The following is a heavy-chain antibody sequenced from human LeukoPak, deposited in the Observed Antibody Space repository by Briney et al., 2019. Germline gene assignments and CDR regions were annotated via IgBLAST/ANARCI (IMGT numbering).Heavy chain of an antibody. J-gene: IGHJ4*02. D-gene: IGHD6-19*01. CDR3: ARRGIAVADLDY. V-gene: IGHV1-46*01. CDR2: INPSGGST. CDR1: GYTFTSHY. Sequence: GVSVKVSCKASGYTFTSHYMHWVRQAPGQGLEWMGIINPSGGSTSYAQKFQGRVTMTRDTSTSTVYMELSNLRSEDTAVYYCARRGIAVADLDYWGQGTLVTVSS.